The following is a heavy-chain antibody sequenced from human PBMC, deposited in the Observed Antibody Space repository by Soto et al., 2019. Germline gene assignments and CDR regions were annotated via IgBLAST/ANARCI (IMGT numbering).Heavy chain of an antibody. D-gene: IGHD2-8*01. J-gene: IGHJ4*02. CDR1: GFTFRNYA. CDR3: ARVQVYAIRREGGY. V-gene: IGHV3-23*01. Sequence: EVQLWESGGGLVQPGGSLRLSCAASGFTFRNYAMSWVRQAPGKGLEWVTAISGSGDSTDYADSVKGRFTISRDNSKNTLYLQMNSLRAEDTATSYCARVQVYAIRREGGYWGQGTLVTVSS. CDR2: ISGSGDST.